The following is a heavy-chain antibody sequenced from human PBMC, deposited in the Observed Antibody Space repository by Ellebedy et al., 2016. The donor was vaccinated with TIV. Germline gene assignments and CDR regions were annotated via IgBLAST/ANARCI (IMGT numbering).Heavy chain of an antibody. CDR2: IKYRPKSYTT. D-gene: IGHD3-10*01. CDR3: ADLGQGGAGIG. V-gene: IGHV3-72*01. Sequence: GESLKISCVASGFTFTDHYMDWVRQAPGQGLEWVARIKYRPKSYTTEYAASVKGRFTNSRDDSKNSLFLQMNSLKTEDTAVYYCADLGQGGAGIGWGQGTLVTVSS. CDR1: GFTFTDHY. J-gene: IGHJ4*02.